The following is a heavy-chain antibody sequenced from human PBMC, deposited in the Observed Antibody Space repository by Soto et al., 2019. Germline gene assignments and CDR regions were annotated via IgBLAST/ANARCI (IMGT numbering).Heavy chain of an antibody. CDR1: GGSFSGYY. D-gene: IGHD2-2*01. V-gene: IGHV4-34*01. CDR3: ARVSVVVPAAIEARRGYYGMDV. J-gene: IGHJ6*02. CDR2: INHSGST. Sequence: QVQLQQWGAGLLKPSETLSLTCAVYGGSFSGYYWSWIRQPPGKGLEWIGEINHSGSTNYNPSLKRRVTISVDTSKNQFSLKLSSVTAADTAVYYCARVSVVVPAAIEARRGYYGMDVWGQGTTVTVSS.